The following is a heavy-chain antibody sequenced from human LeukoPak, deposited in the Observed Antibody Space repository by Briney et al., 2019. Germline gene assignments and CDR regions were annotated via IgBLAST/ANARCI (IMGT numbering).Heavy chain of an antibody. J-gene: IGHJ1*01. D-gene: IGHD6-13*01. CDR2: IWYDGGNK. CDR1: GFTFSRSA. Sequence: GGSLRLSCAASGFTFSRSAVHWVRQAPGKGLEWVAVIWYDGGNKYYADSVKGRFTISRDNSKKTLYLQMNSLRAEDTAVYYCARRSAAAGYGEYFQHWGQGTLVTVSS. CDR3: ARRSAAAGYGEYFQH. V-gene: IGHV3-33*08.